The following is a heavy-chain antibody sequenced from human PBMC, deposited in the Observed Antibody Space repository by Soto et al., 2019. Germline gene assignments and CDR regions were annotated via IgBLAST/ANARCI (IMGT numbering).Heavy chain of an antibody. CDR3: AKDRITMIVVAPFDY. CDR1: GFTFSSYG. Sequence: PGGSLRLSCAASGFTFSSYGMHWVRQAPGKGLEWVAVISYDGSNKYYADSVKGRFTISRDNSKNTLYLQMNSLRAEDTAAYYCAKDRITMIVVAPFDYWGQGTLVTVSS. V-gene: IGHV3-30*18. J-gene: IGHJ4*02. D-gene: IGHD3-22*01. CDR2: ISYDGSNK.